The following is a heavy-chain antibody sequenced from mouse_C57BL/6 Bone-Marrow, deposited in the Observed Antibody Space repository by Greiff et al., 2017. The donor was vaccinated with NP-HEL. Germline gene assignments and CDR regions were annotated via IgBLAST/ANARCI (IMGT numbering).Heavy chain of an antibody. Sequence: QVQLQQPGAELVKPGASVKLSCKASGYTFTSYWMHWVKQRPGQGLEWIGMIHPNSGSTNYNEKFKSKATLTVDKSSSTAYMQLSSLTSEDSAVYYCARNYYGSSLWYFDVWGTGTTVTVSS. J-gene: IGHJ1*03. CDR2: IHPNSGST. D-gene: IGHD1-1*01. CDR3: ARNYYGSSLWYFDV. V-gene: IGHV1-64*01. CDR1: GYTFTSYW.